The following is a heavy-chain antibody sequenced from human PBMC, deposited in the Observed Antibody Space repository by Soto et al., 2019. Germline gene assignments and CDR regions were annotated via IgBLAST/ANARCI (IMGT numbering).Heavy chain of an antibody. D-gene: IGHD1-20*01. CDR1: GFTFSSYE. V-gene: IGHV3-48*03. Sequence: PGGSLRLSCAASGFTFSSYEMNWVRQAPGKGLEWVSYISSSGSTIYYADSVKGRFTISRDNAKNSLYLQMNSLRAEDTAVYYCARDDGGGGITGNYYYGMDVWGQGTTVTVSS. CDR2: ISSSGSTI. CDR3: ARDDGGGGITGNYYYGMDV. J-gene: IGHJ6*02.